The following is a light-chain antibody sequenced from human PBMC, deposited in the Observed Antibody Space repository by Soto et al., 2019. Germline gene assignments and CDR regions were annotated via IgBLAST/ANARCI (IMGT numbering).Light chain of an antibody. Sequence: QSVLTQPPSASASPGQSVTISCTGTSSDVGGYNYVSWYQQHPGEAPKLIIYEVTKRPSGVPDRFSGSKSGNTASLTVSGLQAEDEADYHCCSYAGNSNYVFGTGTKVTVL. V-gene: IGLV2-8*01. CDR1: SSDVGGYNY. CDR3: CSYAGNSNYV. J-gene: IGLJ1*01. CDR2: EVT.